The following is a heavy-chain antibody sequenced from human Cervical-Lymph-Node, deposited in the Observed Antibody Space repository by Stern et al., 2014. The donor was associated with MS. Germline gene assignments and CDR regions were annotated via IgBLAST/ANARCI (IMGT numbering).Heavy chain of an antibody. CDR2: IMPDGSEQ. J-gene: IGHJ4*02. Sequence: GEPGGAGGGFGPPGGSPGPSLGGPWFHLWKKLGGRGPPAPGEGVGGGGHIMPDGSEQHHAGSLKARFTISRDNAKNSLYLHMNSLRVEDTAVYYCVRSGGFGDSYFDYWGQGTLVTVSS. D-gene: IGHD3-10*01. CDR1: FHLWKKL. V-gene: IGHV3-7*01. CDR3: VRSGGFGDSYFDY.